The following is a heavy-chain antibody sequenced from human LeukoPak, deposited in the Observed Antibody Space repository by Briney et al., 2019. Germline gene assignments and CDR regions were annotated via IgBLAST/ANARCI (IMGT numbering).Heavy chain of an antibody. J-gene: IGHJ4*02. CDR2: IKQDGSEK. CDR3: ARLYSGYGGYFGY. D-gene: IGHD5-12*01. CDR1: GFTFTSYW. V-gene: IGHV3-7*03. Sequence: PGGSLRLSCAASGFTFTSYWMTWVRQAPGKGLEWVANIKQDGSEKYYVESVKGRFTISRDNAKNSLYLQMNSLRAEDAAVYYCARLYSGYGGYFGYWGQGTLVTVSS.